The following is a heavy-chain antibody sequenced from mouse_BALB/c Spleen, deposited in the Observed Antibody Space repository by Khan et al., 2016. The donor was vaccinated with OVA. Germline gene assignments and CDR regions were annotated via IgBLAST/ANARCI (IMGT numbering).Heavy chain of an antibody. CDR1: GVSLTNYG. V-gene: IGHV2-6-1*01. CDR3: ARQPYYHYYIMDY. Sequence: QVQLQQSGPGLVAPSQSLSIICTLSGVSLTNYGVHWVRQPPGKGLEWLVVIWSDGSTNYNSAIKSRLSISKDNSKSQVFLKMKSLQTDDTAMYYCARQPYYHYYIMDYWGQGTSVTVSS. J-gene: IGHJ4*01. CDR2: IWSDGST. D-gene: IGHD2-10*01.